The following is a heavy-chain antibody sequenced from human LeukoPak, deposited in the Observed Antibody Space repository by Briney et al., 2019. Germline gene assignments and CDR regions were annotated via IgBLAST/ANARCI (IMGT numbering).Heavy chain of an antibody. CDR3: ARDIPGYSPSSNYGMDV. CDR1: GGSISSGGYY. D-gene: IGHD2-2*02. J-gene: IGHJ6*02. CDR2: IYYSGST. V-gene: IGHV4-31*11. Sequence: SETLSLTCAVSGGSISSGGYYWSWIRQHPGKGLEWIGYIYYSGSTYYNPSLKSRVTISVDTSKNQFSLKLSSVTAADTAVYYCARDIPGYSPSSNYGMDVWGQGTTVTVSS.